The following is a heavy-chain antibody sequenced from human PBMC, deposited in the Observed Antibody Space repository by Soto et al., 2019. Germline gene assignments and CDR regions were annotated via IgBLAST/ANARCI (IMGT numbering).Heavy chain of an antibody. D-gene: IGHD3-9*01. CDR2: ISAYNGNT. J-gene: IGHJ6*02. Sequence: ASVKVSCKASGYTFTSYGISWVRQAPGQGLEWMGWISAYNGNTNYAQKLQGRVTMTPDTSTSTAYMELRSLRSDDTAVYYCARALRYFDLYYYYYGMDVWGQGTTVTVSS. V-gene: IGHV1-18*01. CDR1: GYTFTSYG. CDR3: ARALRYFDLYYYYYGMDV.